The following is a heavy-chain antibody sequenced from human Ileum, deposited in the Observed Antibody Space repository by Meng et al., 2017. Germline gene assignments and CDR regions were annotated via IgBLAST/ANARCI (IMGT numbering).Heavy chain of an antibody. J-gene: IGHJ4*02. Sequence: ASVKVSCKPSGYSFPSYVIHWVRQAPGQRLEWMGWTNAGNDNTKYSQNFQGRVTITRDTSASTAYMELSSLRSEDTAMYYCARGLLTGNSWGRYYFDYWGQGTLVTVSS. V-gene: IGHV1-3*01. D-gene: IGHD4/OR15-4a*01. CDR2: TNAGNDNT. CDR3: ARGLLTGNSWGRYYFDY. CDR1: GYSFPSYV.